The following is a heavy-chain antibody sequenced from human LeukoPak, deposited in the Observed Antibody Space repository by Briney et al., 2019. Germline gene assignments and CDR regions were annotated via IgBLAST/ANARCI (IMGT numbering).Heavy chain of an antibody. CDR1: GFSFNTYA. V-gene: IGHV3-33*06. CDR2: IWYDGSEK. J-gene: IGHJ4*02. D-gene: IGHD1-1*01. CDR3: AKGLDNWNPLPPDY. Sequence: PGGSLRLSCAASGFSFNTYAMEWVRQAPGKGLEWVAVIWYDGSEKHYAGSVKGRFTISRDNSKNTLYLQINSLRDGDTAVYYCAKGLDNWNPLPPDYWGQGTLVTVSS.